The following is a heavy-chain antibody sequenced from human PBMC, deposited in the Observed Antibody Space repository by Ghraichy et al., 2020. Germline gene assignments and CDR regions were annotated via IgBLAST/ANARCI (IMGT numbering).Heavy chain of an antibody. J-gene: IGHJ4*02. CDR3: ARSGAELLKFDY. V-gene: IGHV3-48*02. CDR1: GFTFSSYS. D-gene: IGHD1-26*01. Sequence: SCAASGFTFSSYSMNWVRQAPGKGLEWVSYISSSSSTLYYADSVKGRFTISRDNAKNSLYLQMNSLRDEDTAVYYCARSGAELLKFDYWGQGTLVTVSS. CDR2: ISSSSSTL.